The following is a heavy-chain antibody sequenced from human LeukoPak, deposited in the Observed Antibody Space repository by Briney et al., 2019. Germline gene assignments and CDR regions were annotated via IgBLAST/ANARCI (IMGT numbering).Heavy chain of an antibody. Sequence: SETLSLTCTVSGGSISSSSYYWGWIRQPPGKGLEWIGSIYYSGSTYYNPSLKSRVTISVDTSKNQFSLKLSSVTAADTAVYYCAREGYYDSSGLYSNFDYWGQGTLVTVSS. CDR2: IYYSGST. CDR3: AREGYYDSSGLYSNFDY. J-gene: IGHJ4*02. D-gene: IGHD3-22*01. V-gene: IGHV4-39*07. CDR1: GGSISSSSYY.